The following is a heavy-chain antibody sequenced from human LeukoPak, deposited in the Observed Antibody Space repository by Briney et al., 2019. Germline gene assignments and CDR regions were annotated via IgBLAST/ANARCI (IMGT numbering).Heavy chain of an antibody. V-gene: IGHV3-21*01. CDR3: ARESGYGYYYYYMDV. D-gene: IGHD3-3*01. Sequence: SGGSLRLSCSDSGFAFSSYEMNWVRQAPGKGLEWVSSISSSSSYIYYADSVKGRFTISRDNAKNSLYLQMNSLRAEDTAVYYCARESGYGYYYYYMDVWGKGTTVTVSS. CDR1: GFAFSSYE. J-gene: IGHJ6*03. CDR2: ISSSSSYI.